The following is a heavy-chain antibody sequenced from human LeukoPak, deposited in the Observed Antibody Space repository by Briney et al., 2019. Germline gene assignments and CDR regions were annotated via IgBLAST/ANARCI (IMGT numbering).Heavy chain of an antibody. Sequence: KSSETLSLTCTVSGGSISSSSYYWGWIRQPPGKGLEWIGNIYHSGSDFYNPSLKSRVTISVDTSKNQFSLNLSSVTAADTAVYYCARASTLNYYFGMDVWGQGTTVTVSS. V-gene: IGHV4-39*07. CDR2: IYHSGSD. CDR1: GGSISSSSYY. CDR3: ARASTLNYYFGMDV. J-gene: IGHJ6*02. D-gene: IGHD4-17*01.